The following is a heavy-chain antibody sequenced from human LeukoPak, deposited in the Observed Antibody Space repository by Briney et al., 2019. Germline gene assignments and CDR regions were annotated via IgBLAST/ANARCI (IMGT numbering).Heavy chain of an antibody. Sequence: GGSLRLSCAASGLTVSSNYMSWVRQAPGKGLEWVSSISSSGSYIYYADSVKGRLTISRDNAKNSLYLQMNSLRAEDTAVYYCTYETFDYWGQGTLVTVSS. CDR1: GLTVSSNY. CDR3: TYETFDY. V-gene: IGHV3-21*01. J-gene: IGHJ4*02. CDR2: ISSSGSYI. D-gene: IGHD2-21*01.